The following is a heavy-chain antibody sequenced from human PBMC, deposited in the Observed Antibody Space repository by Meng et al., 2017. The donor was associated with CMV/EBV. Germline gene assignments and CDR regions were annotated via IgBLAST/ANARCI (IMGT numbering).Heavy chain of an antibody. CDR3: ARALAVAGPYFDY. V-gene: IGHV4-59*01. CDR2: IYYSGST. CDR1: GFTFSSYW. Sequence: GSLRLSCAASGFTFSSYWMSWVRQAPGKGLEWIGYIYYSGSTNYNPSLKSRVTISVDTSKNQFSLKLSSVTAADTAVYYCARALAVAGPYFDYWGQGTLVTVSS. D-gene: IGHD6-19*01. J-gene: IGHJ4*02.